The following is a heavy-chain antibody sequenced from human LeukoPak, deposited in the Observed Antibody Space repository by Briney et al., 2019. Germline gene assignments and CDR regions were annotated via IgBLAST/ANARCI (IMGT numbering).Heavy chain of an antibody. J-gene: IGHJ4*02. D-gene: IGHD6-19*01. CDR1: GGSISSYY. Sequence: SETLSLTCTVSGGSISSYYWSWIRQPAGKGLEWIGRIYSTGSTKYSPSLESRLTMSLDTSKDQFSLNLTSVTAADTAVYYCARGVVVAGLRYYFDSWGQGSLVSVSS. CDR3: ARGVVVAGLRYYFDS. V-gene: IGHV4-4*07. CDR2: IYSTGST.